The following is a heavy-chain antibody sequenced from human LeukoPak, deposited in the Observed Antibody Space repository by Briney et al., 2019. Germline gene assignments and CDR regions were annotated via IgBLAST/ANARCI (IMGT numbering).Heavy chain of an antibody. CDR2: ISPSASTI. V-gene: IGHV3-48*03. D-gene: IGHD6-19*01. Sequence: PGGSLRLSCAASGFTFSSYEMNWVRQAPGKGLECVSYISPSASTIYYADSVKGRFTISRDNAKNSLYLQMNSLRAEDSAIYYCARDPGYSSGWCRCFDCWGQGTLVTVSS. J-gene: IGHJ4*02. CDR3: ARDPGYSSGWCRCFDC. CDR1: GFTFSSYE.